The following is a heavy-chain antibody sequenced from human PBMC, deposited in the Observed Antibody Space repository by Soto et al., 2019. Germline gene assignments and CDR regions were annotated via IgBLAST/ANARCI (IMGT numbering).Heavy chain of an antibody. V-gene: IGHV1-2*02. CDR1: GYTCTGYY. Sequence: ASVKVSCKASGYTCTGYYMHWVRQATDQGLEWMGWINPNSGGTNYAQKFQGRVTMTRDTSISTAYMELSRLRSDDTAVYYCARERYRGIAARPSWFDPWGQGTLV. J-gene: IGHJ5*02. CDR2: INPNSGGT. CDR3: ARERYRGIAARPSWFDP. D-gene: IGHD6-6*01.